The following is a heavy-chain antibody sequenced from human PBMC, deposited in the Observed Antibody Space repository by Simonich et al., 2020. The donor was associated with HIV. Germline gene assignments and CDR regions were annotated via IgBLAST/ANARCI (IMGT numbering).Heavy chain of an antibody. Sequence: QVHLQQWGAGLLKPSETLSLTCAVYGGSFSGYYWNWIRQPPGKGLEWIGEIDNSGKTIYSPHLKRRVTISVDPSKNQFSRKLSYVNAADTAVYYCARQSLAARLFDDWGQGTLVTVSS. D-gene: IGHD6-6*01. CDR1: GGSFSGYY. CDR3: ARQSLAARLFDD. CDR2: IDNSGKT. J-gene: IGHJ4*02. V-gene: IGHV4-34*01.